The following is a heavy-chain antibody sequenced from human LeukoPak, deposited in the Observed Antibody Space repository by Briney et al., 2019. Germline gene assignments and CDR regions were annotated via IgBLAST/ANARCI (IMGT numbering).Heavy chain of an antibody. CDR3: ARSSRLGEANAFDI. D-gene: IGHD3-16*01. Sequence: SETLSLTCTVSGGSISSSSYYWGWIRQPPGKGLEWIGSIYYSGSTYYNPSLKSRVTISVDTSKNQFSLKLSSVTAADTAVYYCARSSRLGEANAFDIWGQGTMVTVSS. CDR2: IYYSGST. J-gene: IGHJ3*02. CDR1: GGSISSSSYY. V-gene: IGHV4-39*01.